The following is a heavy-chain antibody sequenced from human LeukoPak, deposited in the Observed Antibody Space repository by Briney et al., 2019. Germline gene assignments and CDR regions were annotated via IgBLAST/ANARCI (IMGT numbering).Heavy chain of an antibody. CDR1: GFTFSDHY. Sequence: GGSLRLSCAASGFTFSDHYMDWVRQAPGKGLPWVGRTRNKANSYTTEYAASVKGRFTISRDDSKNSLYLQMNSLKTEDTAVYYCASTTGNYYDSSGYYQYYYYGMDVWGQGTTVTVSS. D-gene: IGHD3-22*01. CDR3: ASTTGNYYDSSGYYQYYYYGMDV. V-gene: IGHV3-72*01. CDR2: TRNKANSYTT. J-gene: IGHJ6*02.